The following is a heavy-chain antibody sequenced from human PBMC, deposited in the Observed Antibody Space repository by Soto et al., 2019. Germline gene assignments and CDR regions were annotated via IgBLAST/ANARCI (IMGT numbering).Heavy chain of an antibody. CDR2: ISWNSGSI. J-gene: IGHJ4*02. D-gene: IGHD6-6*01. Sequence: GGSLXLSCAASGFXFDDYAMHWVRQAPGKGLEWVSGISWNSGSIGYADSVKGRFTISRDNAKNSLYLQMNSLRAEDTALYYCAKGSSIAAPFDYWGQGTLVTVSS. CDR1: GFXFDDYA. CDR3: AKGSSIAAPFDY. V-gene: IGHV3-9*01.